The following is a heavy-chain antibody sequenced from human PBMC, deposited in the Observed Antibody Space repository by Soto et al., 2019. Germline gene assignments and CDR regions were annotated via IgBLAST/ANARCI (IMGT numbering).Heavy chain of an antibody. CDR3: ASVGAGRYTWGYYGMAV. CDR1: GGTFSSYA. D-gene: IGHD1-1*01. Sequence: QVQLVQSGAEVKKPGSSVKVSCKASGGTFSSYAISWVRQAPGQGLEWMGGIIPIFGTANYAQKFQGRVAFSADEYTSTGYMELRRLGSEETVVYYCASVGAGRYTWGYYGMAVWGQGTTVTVSS. J-gene: IGHJ6*02. V-gene: IGHV1-69*12. CDR2: IIPIFGTA.